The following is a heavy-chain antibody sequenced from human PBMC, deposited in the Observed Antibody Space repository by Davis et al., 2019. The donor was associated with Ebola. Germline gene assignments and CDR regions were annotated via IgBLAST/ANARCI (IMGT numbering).Heavy chain of an antibody. Sequence: GESLKISCAASGFTFSSYWMSWVRQAPGKGLEWVANIKQDGSEKYYVDSVKGRFTISRDNAKNSLYLQMNSLRDEDTAVYYCARDRRDFWSGYPDYYYYGMDVWGQGTTVTVSS. CDR2: IKQDGSEK. J-gene: IGHJ6*02. D-gene: IGHD3-3*01. V-gene: IGHV3-7*01. CDR3: ARDRRDFWSGYPDYYYYGMDV. CDR1: GFTFSSYW.